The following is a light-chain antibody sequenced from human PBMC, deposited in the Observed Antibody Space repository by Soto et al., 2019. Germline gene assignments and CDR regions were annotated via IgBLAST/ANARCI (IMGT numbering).Light chain of an antibody. CDR1: QSVTTY. J-gene: IGKJ4*01. Sequence: EIVLTQSPATLSLSPGERATLSCRASQSVTTYLVWYQQKPGQAPRLLIYDASKRAIGIPDRFSGSGSGTDFTHTISSLEPEDFAVYYCQQRSSWPRVFGGGTKVEIK. CDR3: QQRSSWPRV. V-gene: IGKV3-11*01. CDR2: DAS.